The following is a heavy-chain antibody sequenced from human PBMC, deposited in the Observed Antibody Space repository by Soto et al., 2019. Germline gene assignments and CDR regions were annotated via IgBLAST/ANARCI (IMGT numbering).Heavy chain of an antibody. V-gene: IGHV4-34*01. CDR3: ARVQYLGYCSGGSCYRNWFDP. J-gene: IGHJ5*02. CDR2: INHSGST. CDR1: GGSFSGYY. Sequence: SETLSLTCAVYGGSFSGYYWSWIRQPPGKGLEWIGEINHSGSTNYNPSLKSRVTISVDTSKNQFSLKLSSVTAADTAVYYCARVQYLGYCSGGSCYRNWFDPWGQGTLVTVSS. D-gene: IGHD2-15*01.